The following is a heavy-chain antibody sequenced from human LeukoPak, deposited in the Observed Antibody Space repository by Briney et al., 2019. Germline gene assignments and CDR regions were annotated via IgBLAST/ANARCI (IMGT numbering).Heavy chain of an antibody. D-gene: IGHD3-22*01. Sequence: KSSETLSLTCTVSGHSIINSFYWGWIRQPPGKGLEWIGSIYHTGATYYNPSLKSRVTISVDTTKNQPSLKLKSVTAADTAVYYCARAVDSSGFSSFQYWGQGTLVTVSS. CDR3: ARAVDSSGFSSFQY. CDR1: GHSIINSFY. J-gene: IGHJ1*01. CDR2: IYHTGAT. V-gene: IGHV4-38-2*02.